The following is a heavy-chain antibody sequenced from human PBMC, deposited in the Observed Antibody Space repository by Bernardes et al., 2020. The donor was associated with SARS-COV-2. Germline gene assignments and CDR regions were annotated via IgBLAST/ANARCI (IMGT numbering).Heavy chain of an antibody. CDR2: INHSGST. CDR1: VGSSSSYY. V-gene: IGHV4-34*01. Sequence: EPLSLTYTVAVGSSSSYYWSWIRPPPGKGLEWIGAINHSGSTNYNPSLKSRVTISVDTSKNQFSLKLSSVTAADTAVYYCATPRGYYYDSSGSFDYWGQGTLVTVSS. D-gene: IGHD3-22*01. CDR3: ATPRGYYYDSSGSFDY. J-gene: IGHJ4*02.